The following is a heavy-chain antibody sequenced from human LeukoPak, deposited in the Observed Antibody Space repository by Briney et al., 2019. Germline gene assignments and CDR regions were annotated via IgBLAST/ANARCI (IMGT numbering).Heavy chain of an antibody. CDR3: AREVYSSTWFDL. D-gene: IGHD6-13*01. Sequence: GGSLRLSCAASGFTLNTNYMNWVRQVPGKGLEWVSVIYAGGNTYYADSVKERFTISRDNSRNTLYLQMNSLRGDDTAVYSCAREVYSSTWFDLWGQGTLVTVSS. V-gene: IGHV3-66*01. CDR2: IYAGGNT. CDR1: GFTLNTNY. J-gene: IGHJ4*02.